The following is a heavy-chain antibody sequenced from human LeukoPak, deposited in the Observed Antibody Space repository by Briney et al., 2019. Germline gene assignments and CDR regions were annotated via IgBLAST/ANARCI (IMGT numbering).Heavy chain of an antibody. CDR1: GYSFTSYW. D-gene: IGHD2-15*01. V-gene: IGHV5-51*01. J-gene: IGHJ4*02. Sequence: GESLKISCKGSGYSFTSYWIGWVRQMPGKGLGWMGIIYPGDSDTRLSTSFQGQVTSSADESISTAYLQWSSLKASDTAMYYCARAPLSYCSGGSCYSSFDYWGQGTLVTVSS. CDR3: ARAPLSYCSGGSCYSSFDY. CDR2: IYPGDSDT.